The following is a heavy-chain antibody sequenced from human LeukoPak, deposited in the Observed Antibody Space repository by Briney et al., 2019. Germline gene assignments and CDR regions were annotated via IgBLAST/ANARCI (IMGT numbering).Heavy chain of an antibody. CDR2: ISGSGGST. V-gene: IGHV3-23*01. D-gene: IGHD6-13*01. CDR1: GFTFSSYA. Sequence: GGSLRLSCAASGFTFSSYAMSWVRQAPGKGLEWVSAISGSGGSTYYADSVKGRFTISRANSKNTLYLQMNSLRAEDTAVYYCAKDPGIAAAGTYFDYWGQGTLVTVSS. CDR3: AKDPGIAAAGTYFDY. J-gene: IGHJ4*02.